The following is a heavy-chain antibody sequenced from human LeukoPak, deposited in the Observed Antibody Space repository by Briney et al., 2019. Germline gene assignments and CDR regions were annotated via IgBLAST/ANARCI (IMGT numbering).Heavy chain of an antibody. J-gene: IGHJ5*02. V-gene: IGHV4-34*01. CDR3: ASGSYGWFDP. Sequence: SETLSLTCAVYGGSFSGYYWSWTRQPPGKGLEWIGEINHSGSTNYNPSLKSRVTISVDTSKNQFSLKLSSVTAADTAVYYCASGSYGWFDPWGQGTLVTVSS. CDR2: INHSGST. CDR1: GGSFSGYY. D-gene: IGHD1-26*01.